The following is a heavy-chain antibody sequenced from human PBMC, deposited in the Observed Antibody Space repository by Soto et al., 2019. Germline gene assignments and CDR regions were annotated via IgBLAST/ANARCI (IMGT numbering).Heavy chain of an antibody. CDR1: GFTFSSYG. Sequence: QVQLVESGGGVVQPGRSLRLSCASSGFTFSSYGMHWVRQAPGKGLEWVAVISYDGCYKYYADSVKGRFTISRDNSKNTLYLQMNSLRAEDTAVYYCAKWNGGFDYWGQGTLVTVSS. CDR2: ISYDGCYK. CDR3: AKWNGGFDY. J-gene: IGHJ4*02. V-gene: IGHV3-30*18. D-gene: IGHD3-16*01.